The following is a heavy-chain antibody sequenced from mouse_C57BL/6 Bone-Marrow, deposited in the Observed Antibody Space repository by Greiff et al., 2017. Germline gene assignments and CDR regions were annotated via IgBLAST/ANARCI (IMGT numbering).Heavy chain of an antibody. V-gene: IGHV5-17*01. J-gene: IGHJ4*01. CDR2: ISSGSSTI. Sequence: DVQLVESGGGLVKPGGSLKLSCAASGFTFSDYGMHWVRQAPEKGLEWVAYISSGSSTIYYADTVQGRFTISRDNAKNTLFLQMTSLRSEDTAMYYCARGSNFDAMDYWGQGTSVTVSS. D-gene: IGHD4-1*01. CDR1: GFTFSDYG. CDR3: ARGSNFDAMDY.